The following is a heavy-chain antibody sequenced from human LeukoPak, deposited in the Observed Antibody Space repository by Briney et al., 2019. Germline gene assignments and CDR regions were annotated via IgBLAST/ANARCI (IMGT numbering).Heavy chain of an antibody. CDR2: IRYDGSKK. Sequence: GGSLRLSCAASGFTFSSYGMHWVRQAPGKGLEWVAFIRYDGSKKYYADSVKGRFTISRDNAKNSLYLQMNSLRAEDTAVYYCAREDYPNGEGWFDYWGQGTLVTVSS. V-gene: IGHV3-30*02. D-gene: IGHD3-10*01. J-gene: IGHJ4*02. CDR3: AREDYPNGEGWFDY. CDR1: GFTFSSYG.